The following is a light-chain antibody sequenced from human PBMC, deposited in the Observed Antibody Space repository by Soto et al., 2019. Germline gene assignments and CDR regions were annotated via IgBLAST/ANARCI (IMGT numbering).Light chain of an antibody. Sequence: EIVLTQSPGTLSLSPGERATLSCRASQRVSGSFLAWYQQRPGQAPRLLISGASGRAAGIPDRFSGSGSGTDFTLTITRLEPEDFAIYYCQQYGSSPLTFGGGTKVEIK. J-gene: IGKJ4*01. V-gene: IGKV3-20*01. CDR1: QRVSGSF. CDR3: QQYGSSPLT. CDR2: GAS.